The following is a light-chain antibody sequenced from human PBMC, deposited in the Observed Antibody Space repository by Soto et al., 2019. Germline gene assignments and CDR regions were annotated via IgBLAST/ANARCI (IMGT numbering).Light chain of an antibody. V-gene: IGLV2-23*01. CDR1: SSDVGSSNL. Sequence: QSALTQSASVSGSPGQSITFSCTGSSSDVGSSNLVSWCQQHPGKAPKLLIYEGTRRPSGVSNRFSGSKSGSTASLTISGLQAEDEADYYCCSYAGSSTFVFGTGTKVTVL. CDR2: EGT. J-gene: IGLJ1*01. CDR3: CSYAGSSTFV.